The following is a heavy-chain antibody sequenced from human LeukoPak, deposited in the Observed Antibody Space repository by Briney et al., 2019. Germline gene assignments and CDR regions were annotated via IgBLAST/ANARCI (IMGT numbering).Heavy chain of an antibody. D-gene: IGHD2-15*01. J-gene: IGHJ4*02. CDR2: ISRDGGST. Sequence: PGGSLRLSCAASGFTFDDYAMHWVRQAPGKGLEWVSLISRDGGSTYYADSVKGRFTISRDNSKNSLYLQMNSLRTEDTALYYCAKDVEYCSGGSCYPGLFGYWGQGTLVTVSS. CDR3: AKDVEYCSGGSCYPGLFGY. V-gene: IGHV3-43*02. CDR1: GFTFDDYA.